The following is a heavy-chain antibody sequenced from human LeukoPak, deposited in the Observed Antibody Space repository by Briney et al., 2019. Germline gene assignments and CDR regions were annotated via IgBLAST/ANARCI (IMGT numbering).Heavy chain of an antibody. CDR1: GFTFRSSA. CDR2: ISARGIST. J-gene: IGHJ4*02. V-gene: IGHV3-23*01. Sequence: GGSLRLSCAASGFTFRSSAMSWVRQAPGKGLERVSSISARGISTYYADSVKGRFTISRDNSKNTLYLQMNSLRGDDIGVYYCAKSFDFSNGHSPILTPFDSWGQGTLVSVSS. D-gene: IGHD3-3*01. CDR3: AKSFDFSNGHSPILTPFDS.